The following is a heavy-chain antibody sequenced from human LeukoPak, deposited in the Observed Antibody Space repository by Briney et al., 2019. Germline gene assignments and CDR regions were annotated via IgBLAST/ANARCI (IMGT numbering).Heavy chain of an antibody. Sequence: ASVKVSCKASGYTFTGYYMHWVRQAPGQGLEWMGWINPNSGGTNYAQKFQGRVTMTRDTSISTAYMELSRLRSDDTAVYYCARVEPWYCSGGSRFAFDPWGQGTLVTVSS. V-gene: IGHV1-2*02. CDR1: GYTFTGYY. D-gene: IGHD2-15*01. CDR2: INPNSGGT. CDR3: ARVEPWYCSGGSRFAFDP. J-gene: IGHJ5*02.